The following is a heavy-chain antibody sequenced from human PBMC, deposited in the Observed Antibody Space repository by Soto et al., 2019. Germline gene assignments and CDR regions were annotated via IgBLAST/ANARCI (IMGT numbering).Heavy chain of an antibody. CDR3: ARGTHYYDSSGYGY. CDR2: INPNSGGT. D-gene: IGHD3-22*01. J-gene: IGHJ4*02. V-gene: IGHV1-2*02. Sequence: ASVKVSCKXSGYTFTGYYMHWVRQAPGQGLEWMGWINPNSGGTNYAQKFQGRVTMTRDTSISTAYMELSRLRSDDTAVYYCARGTHYYDSSGYGYWGQGTLVTVSS. CDR1: GYTFTGYY.